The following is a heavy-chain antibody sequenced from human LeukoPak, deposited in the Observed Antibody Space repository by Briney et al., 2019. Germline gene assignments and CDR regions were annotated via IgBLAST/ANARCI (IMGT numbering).Heavy chain of an antibody. CDR3: ARRRLCGSDCFAFDI. Sequence: GESLKISCKDSGYSFTSYWIGWVRQMPGKGLEWMGIIYPDDSDTKYSPSFHGHVTISADKSINTAYLQWSSLKASDTAMYYCARRRLCGSDCFAFDIWGQGTVVTVSS. D-gene: IGHD2-21*02. V-gene: IGHV5-51*01. CDR2: IYPDDSDT. CDR1: GYSFTSYW. J-gene: IGHJ3*02.